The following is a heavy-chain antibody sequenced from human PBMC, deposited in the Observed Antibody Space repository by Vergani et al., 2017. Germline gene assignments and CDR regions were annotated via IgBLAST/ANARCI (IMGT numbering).Heavy chain of an antibody. J-gene: IGHJ3*02. Sequence: QVQLVESGGGVVQPGRSLRLSCAASGFTFSSYAMHWVRQAPGKGLEWVAVISYDGSNKYYADSVKGRFTISRDNSKNTLYLQMNSLRAEDTAVYYCARDFHMVRVVIMPHGAFDIWGQGTMVTVSS. CDR3: ARDFHMVRVVIMPHGAFDI. CDR1: GFTFSSYA. V-gene: IGHV3-30-3*01. D-gene: IGHD3-10*01. CDR2: ISYDGSNK.